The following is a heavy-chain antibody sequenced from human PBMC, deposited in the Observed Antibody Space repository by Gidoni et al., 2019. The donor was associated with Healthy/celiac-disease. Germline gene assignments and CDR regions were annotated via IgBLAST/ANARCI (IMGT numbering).Heavy chain of an antibody. D-gene: IGHD7-27*01. CDR2: ISYDGSNK. CDR3: ANPTVKDVGIFDY. J-gene: IGHJ4*02. V-gene: IGHV3-30*18. Sequence: QVQLVESGGGLVQPGRSLRLSCAASGFTFSSYCRHWVRQAPGKGLEWVAVISYDGSNKYYADSVKGRFTISRDNSKNTLYLQMNSLRAEDTAVYYCANPTVKDVGIFDYWGQGTLVTVSS. CDR1: GFTFSSYC.